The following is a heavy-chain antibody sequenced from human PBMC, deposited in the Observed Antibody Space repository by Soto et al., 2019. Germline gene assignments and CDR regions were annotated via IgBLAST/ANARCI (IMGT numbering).Heavy chain of an antibody. D-gene: IGHD5-18*01. CDR2: IYYSGST. J-gene: IGHJ4*02. CDR3: ARTVDTAMVTYDY. CDR1: GGSISSGGYY. V-gene: IGHV4-31*03. Sequence: SETLSLTCTVSGGSISSGGYYWIWIRHHPGKGLEWIGYIYYSGSTYYNPSLKSRVTISVDTSKNQFSLKLSSVTAADTAVYYCARTVDTAMVTYDYWGQGTLVTVSS.